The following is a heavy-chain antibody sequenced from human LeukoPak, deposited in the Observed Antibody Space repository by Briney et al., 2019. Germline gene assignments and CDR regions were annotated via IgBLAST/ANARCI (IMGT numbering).Heavy chain of an antibody. CDR3: ARDVQDIVLMVHATAYYFDY. J-gene: IGHJ4*02. CDR2: ISYDGSNK. CDR1: GFTFSSYA. D-gene: IGHD2-8*01. V-gene: IGHV3-30*04. Sequence: PGRSLRLSCAASGFTFSSYAMHWVRQAPGKGLEWAAVISYDGSNKYYADSVKGRFTISRDNSKNTLYLQMNSLRAEDTAVYYCARDVQDIVLMVHATAYYFDYWGQETLVTVSP.